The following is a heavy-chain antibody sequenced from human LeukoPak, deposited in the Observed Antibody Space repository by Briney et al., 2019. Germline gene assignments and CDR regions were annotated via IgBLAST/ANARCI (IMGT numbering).Heavy chain of an antibody. CDR3: ARESCSGGSCYSDY. CDR1: GYTFTSYD. D-gene: IGHD2-15*01. CDR2: MNPNSGNT. V-gene: IGHV1-8*01. J-gene: IGHJ4*02. Sequence: GASVKVSCKASGYTFTSYDINWVRQGTGQGLEWMGWMNPNSGNTGYAQKFQGRVTMTRNTSISTAYMELSSLRSEDTAVYYCARESCSGGSCYSDYWGQGTLVTVSS.